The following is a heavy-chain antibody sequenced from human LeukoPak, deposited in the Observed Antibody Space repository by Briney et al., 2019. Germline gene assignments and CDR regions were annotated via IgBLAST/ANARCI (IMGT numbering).Heavy chain of an antibody. Sequence: GGSLRLSCAASGFTFSSYSMNWVRQAPGKGLEWVSYISSSSSTIYYADSVKGRFTISRDNAKNSLYLQMNSLRAEDTAVYYCARVRGYPDYWGQGTLVTVSS. CDR1: GFTFSSYS. CDR2: ISSSSSTI. V-gene: IGHV3-48*04. CDR3: ARVRGYPDY. J-gene: IGHJ4*02. D-gene: IGHD5-18*01.